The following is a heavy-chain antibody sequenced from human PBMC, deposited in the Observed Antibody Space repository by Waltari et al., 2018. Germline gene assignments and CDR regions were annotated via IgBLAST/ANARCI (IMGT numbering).Heavy chain of an antibody. CDR1: GYTFTSYD. CDR3: ARVSSAPYRSAWHFDY. D-gene: IGHD6-19*01. Sequence: QVQLVQSGAEVKKPGASVKVSCKASGYTFTSYDIHWVRQATGQGLEVMGWVNTNSGNTGYAQMFQGRVTMTRHTSISTAYMEVNSLTSEDTAVYYCARVSSAPYRSAWHFDYWGQGTLVTVSS. J-gene: IGHJ4*02. CDR2: VNTNSGNT. V-gene: IGHV1-8*01.